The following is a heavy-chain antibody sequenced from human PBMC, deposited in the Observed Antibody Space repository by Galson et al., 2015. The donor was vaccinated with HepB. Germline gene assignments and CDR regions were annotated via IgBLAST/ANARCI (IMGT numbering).Heavy chain of an antibody. D-gene: IGHD4-11*01. Sequence: SLRLSCAASGFTFSTYNMNWVRQAPGKGLEWVSYISRSSSTIYYADSVKGRFTISRDNARDSLYLQMSSLRDEDTAVYYCARGLDTVMSYYNGMDVWGQGTTVTVSS. J-gene: IGHJ6*02. CDR1: GFTFSTYN. V-gene: IGHV3-48*02. CDR3: ARGLDTVMSYYNGMDV. CDR2: ISRSSSTI.